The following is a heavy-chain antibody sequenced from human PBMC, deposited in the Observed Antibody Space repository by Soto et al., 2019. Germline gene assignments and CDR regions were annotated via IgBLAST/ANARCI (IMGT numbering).Heavy chain of an antibody. CDR1: GFTFDDYA. CDR3: AKGGQLLTEVCGY. V-gene: IGHV3-9*01. J-gene: IGHJ4*02. CDR2: ISWNSGSI. Sequence: EVQLVESGGGLVQPGRSLRLSCAASGFTFDDYAMHWVRQAPGKGLEWVSGISWNSGSIGYADSVKGRFTISRDNAKNSLFLQMNSLRAEDTALYYCAKGGQLLTEVCGYWGQGTLVTVSS. D-gene: IGHD2-2*01.